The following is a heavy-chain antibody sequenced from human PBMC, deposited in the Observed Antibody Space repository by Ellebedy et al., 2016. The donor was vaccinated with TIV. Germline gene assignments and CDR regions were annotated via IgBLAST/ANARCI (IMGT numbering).Heavy chain of an antibody. CDR1: GYTFTGYY. Sequence: ASVKVSXXASGYTFTGYYMHWVRQAPGQGLEWMGIINPSGGSTSYAQKFQGRVTMTRDTSTSTVYMELSSLRSEDTAVYYCARDHPDYYGSGSYYRGWFDPWGQGTLVTVSS. CDR3: ARDHPDYYGSGSYYRGWFDP. CDR2: INPSGGST. V-gene: IGHV1-46*01. J-gene: IGHJ5*02. D-gene: IGHD3-10*01.